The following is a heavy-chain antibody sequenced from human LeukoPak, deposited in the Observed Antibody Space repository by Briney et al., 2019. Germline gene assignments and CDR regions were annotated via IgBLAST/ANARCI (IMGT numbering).Heavy chain of an antibody. J-gene: IGHJ3*02. CDR1: GFTFSSYA. V-gene: IGHV3-30*04. CDR2: ISYDGSNK. Sequence: PGGSLRLSCAASGFTFSSYAMHWVRQAPGKGLEWVAVISYDGSNKYYADSVKGRFTISRDNSKNTLYLQMNSLRTEDTAVYYCARLLWFGETGAFDIWGQGTMVTVSS. D-gene: IGHD3-10*01. CDR3: ARLLWFGETGAFDI.